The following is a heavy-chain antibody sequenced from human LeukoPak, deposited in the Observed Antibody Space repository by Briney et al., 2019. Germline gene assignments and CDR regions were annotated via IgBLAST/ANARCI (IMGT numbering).Heavy chain of an antibody. CDR3: ARGVGGIVAAAFDY. CDR2: ISAYNGNT. J-gene: IGHJ4*02. D-gene: IGHD6-13*01. Sequence: ASAKVSCKASGYTFTSYGISWVRQAPGQGLEWMGWISAYNGNTNYAQKLQGRVTMTTDTSTSTAYMELRSLRSDDTAVYYCARGVGGIVAAAFDYWGQGTLVTVSS. V-gene: IGHV1-18*01. CDR1: GYTFTSYG.